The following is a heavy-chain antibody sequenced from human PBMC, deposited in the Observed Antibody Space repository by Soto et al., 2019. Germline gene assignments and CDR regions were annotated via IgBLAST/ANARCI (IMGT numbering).Heavy chain of an antibody. D-gene: IGHD2-8*01. J-gene: IGHJ6*02. Sequence: SETLSLTCAVYGGSFSGYYWSWIRQPPGKGLEWIGEINHSGSTNYNPSLKSRVTISVDTSKNQFSLKLSSVTAADTAVYYCASRLMVFRYYYGMDVWGQGTTVTVSS. V-gene: IGHV4-34*01. CDR3: ASRLMVFRYYYGMDV. CDR1: GGSFSGYY. CDR2: INHSGST.